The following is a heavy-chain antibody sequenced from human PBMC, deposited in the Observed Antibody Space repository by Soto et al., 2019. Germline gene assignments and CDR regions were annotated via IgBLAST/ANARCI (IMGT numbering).Heavy chain of an antibody. J-gene: IGHJ6*02. CDR1: GFTFSSYA. V-gene: IGHV3-30-3*01. Sequence: GGSLRLSCAASGFTFSSYAMHWVRQAPGKGLEWVAVISYDGSNKYYADSVKGRFTISRDNSKNTLYLQMNSLRAEDTAVYYCARTDRDFYGLDVWGQGTTVTVSS. CDR3: ARTDRDFYGLDV. CDR2: ISYDGSNK.